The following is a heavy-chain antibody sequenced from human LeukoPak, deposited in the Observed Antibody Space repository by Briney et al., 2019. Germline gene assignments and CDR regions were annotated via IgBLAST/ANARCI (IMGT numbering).Heavy chain of an antibody. J-gene: IGHJ4*02. CDR2: MNPNSGGA. CDR3: ARGSNVDTSMVTPFDY. CDR1: GYTFTSYY. D-gene: IGHD5-18*01. V-gene: IGHV1-2*02. Sequence: ASVKVSCKASGYTFTSYYMHWVRQAPGQGLEWMGWMNPNSGGATYARQFQGRVTMTRDTSINTAYIEVSRLRSDDTAVYYCARGSNVDTSMVTPFDYWGQGTLVTVSS.